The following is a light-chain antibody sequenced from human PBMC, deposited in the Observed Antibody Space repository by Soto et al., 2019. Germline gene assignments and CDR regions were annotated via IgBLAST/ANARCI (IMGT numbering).Light chain of an antibody. V-gene: IGKV1-6*01. CDR2: AAS. CDR1: QGIRND. J-gene: IGKJ4*01. CDR3: LQDYDYPLT. Sequence: AIQMTQSPSSLSAPVGDRVTITCRASQGIRNDLGWYQQKPGKAPKLLIYAASTLQSGVPSRFSGSGSGTDFTLTIGSLQPEDFATYYCLQDYDYPLTFGGGTKVDIK.